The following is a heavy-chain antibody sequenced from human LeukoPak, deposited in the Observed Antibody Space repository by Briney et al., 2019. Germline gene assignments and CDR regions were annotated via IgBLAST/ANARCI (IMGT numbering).Heavy chain of an antibody. CDR1: GGSFSGYY. J-gene: IGHJ3*02. Sequence: SETLSLTCAVYGGSFSGYYWSWIRQPPGNGLEWIGYIYYSGSTNYNPSLKSRVTISVDTSKNQFSLKLSSVTAADTAVYYCARLSHDFWSGHYTGCAFDIWGQGTMVTVSS. CDR2: IYYSGST. D-gene: IGHD3-3*01. CDR3: ARLSHDFWSGHYTGCAFDI. V-gene: IGHV4-59*08.